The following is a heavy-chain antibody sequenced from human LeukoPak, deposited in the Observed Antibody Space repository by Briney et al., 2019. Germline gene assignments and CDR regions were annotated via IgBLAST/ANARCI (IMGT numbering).Heavy chain of an antibody. CDR2: IYPGDSDT. D-gene: IGHD3-16*02. Sequence: GESLKISCKGSGYSFTSYWIGWVRQMPGKGLEWMGNIYPGDSDTRYSPSFQGQVTISADKSISTAYLQWSSLKASDTAMYYCARWENYDYVWGSYRLADWGQGTLVTVSS. CDR1: GYSFTSYW. V-gene: IGHV5-51*01. CDR3: ARWENYDYVWGSYRLAD. J-gene: IGHJ4*02.